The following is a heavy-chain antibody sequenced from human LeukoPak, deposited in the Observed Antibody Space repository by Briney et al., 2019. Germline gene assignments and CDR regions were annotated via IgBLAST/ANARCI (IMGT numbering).Heavy chain of an antibody. CDR3: ARGGALTSFDS. Sequence: ASVKVSCKASGFAFSSYGISWVRQAPGQGLEWMGWISAYNGKTNYAQKFQGRVTMTTDTSTSTAYMDLRSLRSDDTAVYYCARGGALTSFDSWGQGTLITVSS. CDR2: ISAYNGKT. V-gene: IGHV1-18*01. J-gene: IGHJ4*02. D-gene: IGHD1-26*01. CDR1: GFAFSSYG.